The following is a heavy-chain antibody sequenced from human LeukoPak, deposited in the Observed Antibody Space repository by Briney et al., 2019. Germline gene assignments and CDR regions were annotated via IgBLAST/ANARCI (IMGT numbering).Heavy chain of an antibody. CDR3: ARDRLYSSSGGLDYFDY. J-gene: IGHJ4*02. CDR2: INPNSGGT. CDR1: GYTFTGYY. D-gene: IGHD6-6*01. Sequence: GASVKVSCKASGYTFTGYYMHWVRQAPGQGLEWMGWINPNSGGTNYAQNFQGRVTMTRDTSISTAYMELSRLRSDDTAVYYCARDRLYSSSGGLDYFDYWGQGTLVTVSS. V-gene: IGHV1-2*02.